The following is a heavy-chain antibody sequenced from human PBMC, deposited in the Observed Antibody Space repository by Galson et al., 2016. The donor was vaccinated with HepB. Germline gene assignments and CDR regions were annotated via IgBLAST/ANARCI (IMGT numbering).Heavy chain of an antibody. V-gene: IGHV3-23*01. J-gene: IGHJ5*02. CDR3: AKYVEIGVGGGRRWFDP. CDR1: GFTFSSYA. Sequence: SLRLSCAASGFTFSSYAMTWVRQAPGKGLEWVSTIGSGGDTHYADSVRGRFTIPRDNSKNTLYLQMNSLRAEDTAVYSCAKYVEIGVGGGRRWFDPWGQGTLVTVSS. CDR2: IGSGGDT. D-gene: IGHD5-12*01.